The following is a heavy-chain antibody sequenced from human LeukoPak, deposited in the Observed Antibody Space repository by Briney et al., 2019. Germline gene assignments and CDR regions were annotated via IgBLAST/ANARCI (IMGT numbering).Heavy chain of an antibody. J-gene: IGHJ3*02. Sequence: ASVKVSCKASGYTFTNYYVHWVRQAPGQGLEWMGIINPSGGSTSYAQKFQGRVTMTRDTSTSTVYMELSSLRSEDTAVYYCARARRGTGGAFDIWGQGTMVTVSS. V-gene: IGHV1-46*01. CDR2: INPSGGST. D-gene: IGHD1-1*01. CDR1: GYTFTNYY. CDR3: ARARRGTGGAFDI.